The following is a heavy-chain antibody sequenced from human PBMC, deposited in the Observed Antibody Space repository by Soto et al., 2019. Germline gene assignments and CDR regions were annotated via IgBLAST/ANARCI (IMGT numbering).Heavy chain of an antibody. CDR1: GYTLTELS. Sequence: ASVKVSCKASGYTLTELSMHWVRQAPGKGLEWMGGFDPEDGETIYAQKFQGRVTMTEDTSTDTAYMELSSLRSEDTAVYYCATAGDDYVWGSYRYAPPFDYWGQGTLVTVSS. V-gene: IGHV1-24*01. D-gene: IGHD3-16*02. CDR3: ATAGDDYVWGSYRYAPPFDY. J-gene: IGHJ4*02. CDR2: FDPEDGET.